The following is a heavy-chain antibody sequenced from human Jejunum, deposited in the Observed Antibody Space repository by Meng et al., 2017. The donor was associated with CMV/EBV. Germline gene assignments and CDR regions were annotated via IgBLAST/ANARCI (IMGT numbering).Heavy chain of an antibody. CDR1: FLVSSSF. CDR2: ISSGGTT. J-gene: IGHJ3*02. V-gene: IGHV3-66*02. CDR3: ARRKYDSGDYYHHAFDM. Sequence: FLVSSSFLTLVRQAPGKGLEWVSVISSGGTTYYADSVKGRFTISRDNSKNTLYLQMNSLRAEDTAVYYCARRKYDSGDYYHHAFDMWGQGTLVTVSS. D-gene: IGHD3-22*01.